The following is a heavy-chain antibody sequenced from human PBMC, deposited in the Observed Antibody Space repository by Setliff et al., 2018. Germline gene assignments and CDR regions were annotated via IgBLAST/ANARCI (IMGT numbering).Heavy chain of an antibody. D-gene: IGHD1-26*01. CDR1: GGSISSHH. V-gene: IGHV4-59*11. CDR3: ARDAKYSGSYY. Sequence: PSETLSLTCTVSGGSISSHHWSWIRQPPGKGLEWIGSIYYSGSTNYNPSLKSRVTISVDTSKNQFSLKLSSVTAADTAVYYCARDAKYSGSYYWGQGTLVTVSS. CDR2: IYYSGST. J-gene: IGHJ4*02.